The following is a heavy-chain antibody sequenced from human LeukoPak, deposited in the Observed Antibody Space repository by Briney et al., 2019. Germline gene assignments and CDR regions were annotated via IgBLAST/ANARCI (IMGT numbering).Heavy chain of an antibody. CDR3: ARDKNGAQRGAFDI. J-gene: IGHJ3*02. D-gene: IGHD4-17*01. V-gene: IGHV3-48*04. Sequence: GGSLRLSCAASGFTFSSYSMNWVRQAPGKGLEWVSYISSSSSTIYYADSVKGRFTISRDNAKNSLYLQMNSLRAEDTAVYYCARDKNGAQRGAFDIWGQGTMVTVSS. CDR2: ISSSSSTI. CDR1: GFTFSSYS.